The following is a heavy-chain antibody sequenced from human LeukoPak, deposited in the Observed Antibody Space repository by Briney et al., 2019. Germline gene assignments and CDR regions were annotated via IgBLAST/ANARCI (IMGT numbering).Heavy chain of an antibody. Sequence: ASVKVSCKASGYTFTSYGISWVRQAPGQGLEWMGWISAYNGNTNYAQKLQGRVTMTTDTSTSTAYMELRSLRPDDTAVYCCARDGREHCSGGSCFGMDWFDPWGQGTLVTVSS. CDR1: GYTFTSYG. CDR2: ISAYNGNT. D-gene: IGHD2-15*01. J-gene: IGHJ5*02. CDR3: ARDGREHCSGGSCFGMDWFDP. V-gene: IGHV1-18*04.